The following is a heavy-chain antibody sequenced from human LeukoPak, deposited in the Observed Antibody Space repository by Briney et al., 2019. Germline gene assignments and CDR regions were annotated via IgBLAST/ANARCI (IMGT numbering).Heavy chain of an antibody. CDR3: VRAVSVSSYYFDC. D-gene: IGHD5/OR15-5a*01. CDR2: ISGSGGST. V-gene: IGHV3-23*01. J-gene: IGHJ4*02. CDR1: GFTFSSYA. Sequence: GGSLRLSCAASGFTFSSYAMSWVRQAPGKGLEWVSAISGSGGSTYYADSVKGRFTISRDNAKNSLYLQMNSLRAEDTAVYYCVRAVSVSSYYFDCWGQGTLVTVSS.